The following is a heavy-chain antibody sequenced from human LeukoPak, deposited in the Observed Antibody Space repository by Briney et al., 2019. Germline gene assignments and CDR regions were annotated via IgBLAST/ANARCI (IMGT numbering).Heavy chain of an antibody. CDR2: IGTSGNTI. D-gene: IGHD6-19*01. CDR1: GFTFSGYI. J-gene: IGHJ4*02. CDR3: ARDQWLDY. V-gene: IGHV3-48*01. Sequence: PGGSLRLSCAASGFTFSGYIMNWVRQAPGKGLEWVSFIGTSGNTIYYADSVKGRFTVSRDNAKNSRFLQMNSLRAEDTAVYSCARDQWLDYWGQGTLVTVSS.